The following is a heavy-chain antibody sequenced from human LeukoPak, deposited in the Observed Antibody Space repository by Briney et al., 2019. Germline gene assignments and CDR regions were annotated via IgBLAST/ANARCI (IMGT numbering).Heavy chain of an antibody. D-gene: IGHD1-14*01. CDR1: GFTFSDHY. CDR3: TSGTLNLFQY. V-gene: IGHV3-72*01. J-gene: IGHJ4*02. CDR2: VRNKPNGSTT. Sequence: GGSLRLSCAASGFTFSDHYMDWVRQAPGKGLEWVGRVRNKPNGSTTEYAASVKVRFTISRDDSKNSLYLQMNSLETADTAVYYCTSGTLNLFQYWGQGTLVSVSS.